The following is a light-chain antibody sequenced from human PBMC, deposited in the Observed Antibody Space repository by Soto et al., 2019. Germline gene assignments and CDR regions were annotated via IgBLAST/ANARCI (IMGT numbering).Light chain of an antibody. Sequence: DIVMTQSPDSLAVSLGERATINCKSSQSVLFRSSNNNHLAWYQQKPRQPPKLLIYWASTRESGVPDRFSGSGSGTDFTLTISSLQAEDVAVYYCQHYYSVPWTFGRGTRVEIK. CDR1: QSVLFRSSNNNH. J-gene: IGKJ1*01. CDR3: QHYYSVPWT. V-gene: IGKV4-1*01. CDR2: WAS.